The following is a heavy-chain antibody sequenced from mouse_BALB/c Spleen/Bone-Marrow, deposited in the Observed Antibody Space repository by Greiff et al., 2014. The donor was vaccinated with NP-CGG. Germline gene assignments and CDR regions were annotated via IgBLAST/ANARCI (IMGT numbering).Heavy chain of an antibody. J-gene: IGHJ3*01. Sequence: VQLKESGPELVKPGASVKISCKASGYTFTDYNMHWVKQSHGESLEWIGYIYPYNGGTGYNQKFKSKATLTVDNSSSTAYMELRSLTSEDSAVYYCARWLPYWGQGTLVTVSA. CDR1: GYTFTDYN. CDR2: IYPYNGGT. CDR3: ARWLPY. V-gene: IGHV1S29*02.